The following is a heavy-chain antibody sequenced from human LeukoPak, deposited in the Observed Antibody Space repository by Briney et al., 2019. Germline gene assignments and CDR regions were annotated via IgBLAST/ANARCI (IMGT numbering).Heavy chain of an antibody. J-gene: IGHJ4*02. CDR3: ATNKGWAEAD. Sequence: SETLSLTCSVSDGSIRTYYWSWIRQSPGQGLEWIGNIYYRGDINYNPSLKSRVIISIDTSKNQFSLKVTSLTAADTAVYYCATNKGWAEADWGQGTLVIVSS. V-gene: IGHV4-59*03. CDR1: DGSIRTYY. D-gene: IGHD6-19*01. CDR2: IYYRGDI.